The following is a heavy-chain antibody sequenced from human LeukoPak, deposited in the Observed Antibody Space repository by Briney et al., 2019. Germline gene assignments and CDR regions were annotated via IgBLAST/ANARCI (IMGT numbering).Heavy chain of an antibody. J-gene: IGHJ4*02. CDR1: GLTFSNYA. Sequence: PGGSLRLSCAASGLTFSNYAMNWVRQASGKGLEWVSGITDSGRKTYYADSVKGRFTISRDNSKNTLYLQMNSLRAEDTAIYYCAKVRAPSGWFNSDYWGQGTLVTVSS. V-gene: IGHV3-23*01. CDR3: AKVRAPSGWFNSDY. CDR2: ITDSGRKT. D-gene: IGHD6-19*01.